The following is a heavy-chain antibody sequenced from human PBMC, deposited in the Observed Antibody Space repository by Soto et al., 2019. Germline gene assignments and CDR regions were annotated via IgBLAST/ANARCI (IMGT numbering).Heavy chain of an antibody. J-gene: IGHJ4*02. V-gene: IGHV3-21*02. D-gene: IGHD5-18*01. CDR3: ARDDAGYRYGRRKYHCAS. CDR2: ISASSSI. Sequence: EEQLVESGGGLVKPGGSLRLSCAASGFPFSSYNMNWVRQAPGKGLVWVASISASSSIYYADSVKGRFTNSRENVKNSLYLQTNDLSADHTPVYYCARDDAGYRYGRRKYHCASRGQGTLVTVS. CDR1: GFPFSSYN.